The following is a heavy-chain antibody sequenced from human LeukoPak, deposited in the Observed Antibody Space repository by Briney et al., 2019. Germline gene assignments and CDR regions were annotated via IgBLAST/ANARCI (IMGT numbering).Heavy chain of an antibody. CDR3: ARDPQFLCSTTSCPADY. J-gene: IGHJ4*02. Sequence: PGGSLRLSCAASGFTFSSYAMHWVRQAPGKGLEWVAVISYDGSNKYYADSVKGRFTISRDNSKNTLYLQMNSLRAEDTAIYYCARDPQFLCSTTSCPADYWGQGTLVTVSS. D-gene: IGHD2-2*01. CDR2: ISYDGSNK. V-gene: IGHV3-30*04. CDR1: GFTFSSYA.